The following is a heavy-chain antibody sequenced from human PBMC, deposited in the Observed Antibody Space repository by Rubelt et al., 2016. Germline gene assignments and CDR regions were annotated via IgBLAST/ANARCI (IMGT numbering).Heavy chain of an antibody. CDR3: ARDLEYCSGGSCYKPLNYYYYGMDV. CDR2: IYSGGST. V-gene: IGHV3-53*05. Sequence: WVRQAPGKGLEWVSVIYSGGSTYYADSVKGRFTISRDNSKNTPYLQMNSLRAEDTAVYYCARDLEYCSGGSCYKPLNYYYYGMDVWGQGTTVTVSS. D-gene: IGHD2-15*01. J-gene: IGHJ6*02.